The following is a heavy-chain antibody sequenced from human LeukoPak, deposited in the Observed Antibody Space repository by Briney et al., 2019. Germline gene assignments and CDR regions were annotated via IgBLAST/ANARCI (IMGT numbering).Heavy chain of an antibody. CDR1: GGSINRSSYY. CDR3: ARSSSSSWKFDY. Sequence: SETLSLTCTVSGGSINRSSYYWGWIRQPPGKGLEWIGGIYYSGSAYYNPSLKSRVTISVDTSKNQFSLQLSSVTAADTAVYYCARSSSSSWKFDYWGQGTLVTVSS. CDR2: IYYSGSA. D-gene: IGHD6-13*01. V-gene: IGHV4-39*01. J-gene: IGHJ4*02.